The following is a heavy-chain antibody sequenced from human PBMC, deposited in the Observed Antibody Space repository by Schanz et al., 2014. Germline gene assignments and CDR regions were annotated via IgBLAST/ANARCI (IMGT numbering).Heavy chain of an antibody. CDR2: ISDSGDST. CDR3: ARDLNRCGGDCYSG. CDR1: GFTFSDYY. Sequence: QVQLVESGGGLVKPGGSLRLSCAASGFTFSDYYMTWIRQAPGKGLEWVSDISDSGDSTHYADSVKGRFTISRDNAKNSLFLQMKSLRVEDTAVYYCARDLNRCGGDCYSGWGQGTLVTVSS. D-gene: IGHD2-21*02. J-gene: IGHJ4*02. V-gene: IGHV3-11*06.